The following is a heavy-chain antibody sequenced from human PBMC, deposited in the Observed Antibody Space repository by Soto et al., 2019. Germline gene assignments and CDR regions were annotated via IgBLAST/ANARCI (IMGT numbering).Heavy chain of an antibody. CDR2: TKQDGSEK. CDR1: GFTFSSYW. V-gene: IGHV3-7*03. J-gene: IGHJ4*02. D-gene: IGHD1-7*01. CDR3: ARDAPYNWNYMNY. Sequence: EVQLVESGGGLVQPGGSLRLSCAASGFTFSSYWMSWVRQAPGKGLEWVANTKQDGSEKYYVDSVKGRFTISRDNAKNSLYLQMNSLRAEDTAVYYCARDAPYNWNYMNYWGQGTLVTVSS.